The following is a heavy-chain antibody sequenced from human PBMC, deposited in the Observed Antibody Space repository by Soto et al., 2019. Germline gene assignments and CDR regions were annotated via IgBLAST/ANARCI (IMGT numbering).Heavy chain of an antibody. CDR1: GYTFNSYG. Sequence: QVQLLQSGAEVKKPGASVKVSCKASGYTFNSYGITWVRQAPGQWLEWMGWISAYNGNTNYAQKLQGRVTVTTDTSTSTAYMELRSLRSDDTAVYYCARGSKPVIAAAGTVSFDPWGQGTLVTVSS. V-gene: IGHV1-18*01. CDR3: ARGSKPVIAAAGTVSFDP. J-gene: IGHJ5*02. CDR2: ISAYNGNT. D-gene: IGHD6-13*01.